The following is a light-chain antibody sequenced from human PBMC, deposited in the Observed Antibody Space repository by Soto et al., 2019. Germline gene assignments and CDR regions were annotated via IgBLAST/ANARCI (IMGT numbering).Light chain of an antibody. Sequence: QSVLTQPPSVSGAPGQRVTISCTGSSSNIGAGYDVHWYQQLPGKAPKLLIYGNDNRPSGVPERFSGSKSGTSASLAITGLRADDEADYYCQSYGSSPSANFVFXTGTKVTV. CDR3: QSYGSSPSANFV. CDR2: GND. J-gene: IGLJ1*01. CDR1: SSNIGAGYD. V-gene: IGLV1-40*01.